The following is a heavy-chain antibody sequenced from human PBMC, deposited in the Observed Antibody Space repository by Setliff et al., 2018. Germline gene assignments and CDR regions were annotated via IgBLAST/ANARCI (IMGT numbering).Heavy chain of an antibody. J-gene: IGHJ4*02. D-gene: IGHD1-1*01. V-gene: IGHV3-30*02. Sequence: GESLKISCVASGFAFSTYGMHWVRQAPGKGLEWVAFIRYDGSYIQYEDSVKGRFTISRDNSENTLDLQMNSLRVEDTALYYCAKVKKQLIRGSGFDLWGQGTLVTVSS. CDR1: GFAFSTYG. CDR3: AKVKKQLIRGSGFDL. CDR2: IRYDGSYI.